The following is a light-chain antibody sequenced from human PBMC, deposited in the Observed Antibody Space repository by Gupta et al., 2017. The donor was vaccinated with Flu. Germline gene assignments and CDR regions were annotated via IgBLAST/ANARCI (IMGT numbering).Light chain of an antibody. V-gene: IGLV3-21*02. CDR3: HIWDIASDHGL. CDR1: SLGGKS. J-gene: IGLJ3*02. CDR2: DDS. Sequence: SSVLTQPPSLMVAPGQTATITLAGNSLGGKSVPWYQKRPGQAPLLVVNDDSNRPSGIPERFSGSNSGNTATLTISRVEAGDEADYYCHIWDIASDHGLFGGGTKVTVL.